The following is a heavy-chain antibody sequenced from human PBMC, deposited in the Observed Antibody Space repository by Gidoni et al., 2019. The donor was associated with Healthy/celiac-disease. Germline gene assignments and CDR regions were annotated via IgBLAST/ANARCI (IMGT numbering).Heavy chain of an antibody. Sequence: EVQLVESGGGLVQPGRSLRLSCAASGFTFDDYAMHWVRQAPGKGLEWVSGISWNSGSIGYADSVKGRFTISRDNAKNSLYLQMNSLRAEDTALYYCAKDIRRVATTPDYWGQGTLVTVSS. CDR2: ISWNSGSI. D-gene: IGHD5-12*01. V-gene: IGHV3-9*01. CDR3: AKDIRRVATTPDY. CDR1: GFTFDDYA. J-gene: IGHJ4*02.